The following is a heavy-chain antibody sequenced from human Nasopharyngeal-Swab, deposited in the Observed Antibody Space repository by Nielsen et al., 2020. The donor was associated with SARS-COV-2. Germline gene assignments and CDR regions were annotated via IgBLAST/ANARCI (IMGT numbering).Heavy chain of an antibody. V-gene: IGHV1-3*01. CDR1: GYTFTSYA. CDR2: INAGNGNT. CDR3: ARDPRDRYYYDSSGYQTPGFDY. Sequence: VKVSCKASGYTFTSYAMHWVRQAPGQRLEWMGWINAGNGNTKYSQKFQGRVTITRDTSASTAYMELSSLRSEDTAVYYCARDPRDRYYYDSSGYQTPGFDYWGQGTLVTVSS. J-gene: IGHJ4*02. D-gene: IGHD3-22*01.